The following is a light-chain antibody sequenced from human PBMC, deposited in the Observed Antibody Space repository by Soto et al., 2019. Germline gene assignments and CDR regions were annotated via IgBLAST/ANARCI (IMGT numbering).Light chain of an antibody. CDR1: QGISSY. CDR2: AAS. CDR3: QQVNSYPLT. V-gene: IGKV1-9*01. Sequence: DIQLTQSPSFLSASVGDRVTITCRASQGISSYLGWYQQKPGKAPKLLIYAASTLQSGVPSRFSGMGSATEFTLTISSLQPEDFATYSCQQVNSYPLTFGGGTKVEIK. J-gene: IGKJ4*01.